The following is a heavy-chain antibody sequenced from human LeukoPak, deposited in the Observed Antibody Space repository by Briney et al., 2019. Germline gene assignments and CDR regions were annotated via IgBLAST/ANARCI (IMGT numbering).Heavy chain of an antibody. V-gene: IGHV1-46*01. CDR1: GYTFSGYY. D-gene: IGHD3-22*01. CDR3: ASQPYYFDSSGYYDY. Sequence: GASVKVSCRASGYTFSGYYMHWVRQAPGQGLEWMGIINPSGGSTSYAQKFQGRVTMTRDMSTSTVYMELSRLRSDDTVVYYCASQPYYFDSSGYYDYWGQGTLVTVSS. J-gene: IGHJ4*02. CDR2: INPSGGST.